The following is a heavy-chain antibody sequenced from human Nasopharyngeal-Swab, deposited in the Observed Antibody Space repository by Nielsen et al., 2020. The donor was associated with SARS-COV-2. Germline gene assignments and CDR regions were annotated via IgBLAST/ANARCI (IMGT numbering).Heavy chain of an antibody. J-gene: IGHJ4*02. D-gene: IGHD3-16*02. CDR3: ARIDYDYVWGSYRYTGGYFDY. CDR2: IFSNDEN. V-gene: IGHV2-26*01. Sequence: WIRQPPGKALEWLAHIFSNDENSYSTSLKSRLTISKDTSKSQVVLTMTNMDPVDTATYYCARIDYDYVWGSYRYTGGYFDYWGQGTLVTVSS.